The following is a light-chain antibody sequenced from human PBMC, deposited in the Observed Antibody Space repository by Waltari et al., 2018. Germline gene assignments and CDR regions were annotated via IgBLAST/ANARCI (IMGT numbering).Light chain of an antibody. Sequence: DIQMTQSPSSLSASVGDRVTITCRASESIGYYLNWYQQRPGQTPDLLIYSASSLQDGVPSRFTGSGSGTFFTLTISSLQPEDSATYYCQQAYNTPSITFGQGTRLEIK. CDR1: ESIGYY. CDR2: SAS. CDR3: QQAYNTPSIT. J-gene: IGKJ5*01. V-gene: IGKV1-39*01.